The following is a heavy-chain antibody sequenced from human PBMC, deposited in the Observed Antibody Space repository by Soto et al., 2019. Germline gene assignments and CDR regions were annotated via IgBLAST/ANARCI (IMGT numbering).Heavy chain of an antibody. CDR1: GYTFTSYA. D-gene: IGHD3-10*01. CDR2: INAGNGNT. V-gene: IGHV1-3*01. J-gene: IGHJ4*02. CDR3: ARDYPHGSGDFDY. Sequence: ASVKGSCKASGYTFTSYAMHWVRQAPGQRLEWMGWINAGNGNTKYSQKFQGRVTITRDTSASTAYMELSSLRSEDTAVYYCARDYPHGSGDFDYWGQGTLVTVSS.